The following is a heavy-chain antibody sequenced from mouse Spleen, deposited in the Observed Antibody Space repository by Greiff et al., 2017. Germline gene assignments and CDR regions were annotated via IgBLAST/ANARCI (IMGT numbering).Heavy chain of an antibody. J-gene: IGHJ4*01. CDR1: GYTFTSYY. D-gene: IGHD3-1*01. V-gene: IGHV1S81*02. Sequence: QVQLQQPGAELVKPGASVKLSCKASGYTFTSYYMYWVKQRPGQGLEWIGGINPSNGGTNFNEKFKSKATLTVDKSSSTAYMQLSSLTSEDSAVYYCTRRGSGSYYYAMDYWGQGTSVTVSS. CDR2: INPSNGGT. CDR3: TRRGSGSYYYAMDY.